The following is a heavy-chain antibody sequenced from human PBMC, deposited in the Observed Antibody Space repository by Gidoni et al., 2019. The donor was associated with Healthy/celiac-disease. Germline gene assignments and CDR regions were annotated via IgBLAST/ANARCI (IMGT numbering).Heavy chain of an antibody. CDR1: GYSISSGYY. CDR3: AREIGGYCSGGSCYFNWFDP. J-gene: IGHJ5*02. CDR2: INHSGST. V-gene: IGHV4-38-2*02. Sequence: QVQLQESGPGLVKPSETLSLTCAVSGYSISSGYYWGWIRQPPGKGLEWIGSINHSGSTYYNPSLKSRVTISVDTSKNQFSLKLSSVTAADTAVYYCAREIGGYCSGGSCYFNWFDPWGQGTLVTVSS. D-gene: IGHD2-15*01.